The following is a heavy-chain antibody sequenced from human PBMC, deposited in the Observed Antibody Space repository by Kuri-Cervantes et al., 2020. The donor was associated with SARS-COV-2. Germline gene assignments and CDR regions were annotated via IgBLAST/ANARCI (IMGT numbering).Heavy chain of an antibody. CDR3: AKTTVTSISHYYMDV. CDR2: MNPSNGNT. D-gene: IGHD4-11*01. Sequence: ASVKVSCKASGYTFINFDINWVRRAPGQGLEWMGWMNPSNGNTGHAQRFQGRLIMTRDLSRSTAYMELSSLRSEDTAVYYCAKTTVTSISHYYMDVWGKGTTVTVSS. J-gene: IGHJ6*03. CDR1: GYTFINFD. V-gene: IGHV1-8*01.